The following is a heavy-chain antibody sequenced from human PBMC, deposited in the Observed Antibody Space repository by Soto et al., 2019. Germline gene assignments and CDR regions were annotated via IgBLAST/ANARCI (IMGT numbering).Heavy chain of an antibody. Sequence: QVQLVQSGAEVKKAGASVRISCKASGYTFTTYNLHWVRQAPGQGLEWMGWINAGYGNTKYSQKFQGRVTITRDTSASTAYMELSRLRSEDTAFFYCAATTGYFQFWGQGTLVTVSP. D-gene: IGHD5-12*01. V-gene: IGHV1-3*01. CDR2: INAGYGNT. CDR3: AATTGYFQF. CDR1: GYTFTTYN. J-gene: IGHJ1*01.